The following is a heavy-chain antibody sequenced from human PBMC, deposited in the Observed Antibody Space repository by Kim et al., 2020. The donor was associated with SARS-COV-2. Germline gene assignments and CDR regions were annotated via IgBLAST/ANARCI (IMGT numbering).Heavy chain of an antibody. D-gene: IGHD5-12*01. CDR3: AKDYRSGYSGYDIGD. J-gene: IGHJ4*02. V-gene: IGHV3-23*01. Sequence: GGSLRLSCTASGFTFINYAMSWVRQAPGKGLEWVSAFSSGSGGLTYYADSVKGRFTISRDNSKNTLYLQMNNLRAEDTAIYYCAKDYRSGYSGYDIGDWGQGPLVTVSS. CDR2: FSSGSGGLT. CDR1: GFTFINYA.